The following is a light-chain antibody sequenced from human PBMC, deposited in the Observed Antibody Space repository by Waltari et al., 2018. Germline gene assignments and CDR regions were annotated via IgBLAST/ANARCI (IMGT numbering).Light chain of an antibody. CDR1: GLGDKY. Sequence: SYELTQPPSVSVSPGQTVSITCSGDGLGDKYACWYHQKPGQSPILVIYQDTKWPSGIPERFSGSNSGNTATLTISGTQAMDEADYYCQAWDSSSEMVFGGGTKLTVL. CDR3: QAWDSSSEMV. V-gene: IGLV3-1*01. J-gene: IGLJ2*01. CDR2: QDT.